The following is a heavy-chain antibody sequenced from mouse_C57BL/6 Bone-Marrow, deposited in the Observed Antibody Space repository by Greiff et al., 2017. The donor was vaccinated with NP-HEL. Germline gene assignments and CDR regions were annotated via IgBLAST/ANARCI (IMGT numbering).Heavy chain of an antibody. J-gene: IGHJ3*01. CDR2: FYPGSGSI. V-gene: IGHV1-62-2*01. CDR1: GYTFTEYT. Sequence: LVESGAELVKPGASVKLSCKASGYTFTEYTIHWVKQRSGQGLEWIGWFYPGSGSIKYNEKFKDKATLTADKSSSTVYMELSRLTSEDSAVYFCARDYDAGAWFAYWGQGTLVTVSA. CDR3: ARDYDAGAWFAY. D-gene: IGHD2-4*01.